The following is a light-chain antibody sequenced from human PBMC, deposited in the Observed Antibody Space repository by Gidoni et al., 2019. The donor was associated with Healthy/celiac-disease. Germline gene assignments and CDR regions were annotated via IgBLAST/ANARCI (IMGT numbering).Light chain of an antibody. V-gene: IGLV2-14*01. CDR1: SSDVGGYNY. Sequence: QSALTQPASVSGCPGQSITISCTGTSSDVGGYNYVSWYQQHPGKAPKLMIYEVSHRPSGVSNRFSGSKSGNTASLTISGLQAEDEADYYCSSYTSSSTVVFGGGTKLTVL. CDR3: SSYTSSSTVV. J-gene: IGLJ2*01. CDR2: EVS.